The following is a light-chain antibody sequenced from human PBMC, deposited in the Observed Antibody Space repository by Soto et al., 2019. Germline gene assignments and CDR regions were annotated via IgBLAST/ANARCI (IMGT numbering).Light chain of an antibody. Sequence: EIVLTQSPATLSLSPGERATLSCRASQSLNSYLAWYQQKPGQAPRLLIYDTSKRATGIPARFGGSGSGTDFTLTISSRAPEAFAVYYCQPLRNLPLTFGGGTTVEIK. J-gene: IGKJ4*01. CDR3: QPLRNLPLT. CDR2: DTS. CDR1: QSLNSY. V-gene: IGKV3-11*01.